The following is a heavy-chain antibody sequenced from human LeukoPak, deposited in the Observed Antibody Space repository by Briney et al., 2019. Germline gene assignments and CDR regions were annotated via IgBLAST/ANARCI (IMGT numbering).Heavy chain of an antibody. Sequence: SETLSLTCTVSGGSISTYYWSWIRQPPGKGLEWIGYIYYSGSTNYNPSLKGRVTISVDTSKNQFSLKLSSVTAADTAVYYCARNQRGFDYWGQGTLVTVSS. CDR1: GGSISTYY. CDR3: ARNQRGFDY. D-gene: IGHD6-25*01. CDR2: IYYSGST. V-gene: IGHV4-59*08. J-gene: IGHJ4*02.